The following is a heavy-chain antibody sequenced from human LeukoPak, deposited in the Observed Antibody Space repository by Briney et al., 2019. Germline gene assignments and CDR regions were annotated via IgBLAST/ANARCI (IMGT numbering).Heavy chain of an antibody. V-gene: IGHV3-23*01. Sequence: ETLSLTCTVSGGSISSSSYYWGWVRQAPGKGLEWVSAISGSGSSTYYADSVKGRFTISRDNSKITLYLQMNSLRAEDTALYYCAKDPRPYSSDVYWGQGTLVTVSS. J-gene: IGHJ4*02. CDR2: ISGSGSST. D-gene: IGHD6-19*01. CDR3: AKDPRPYSSDVY. CDR1: GGSISSSSYY.